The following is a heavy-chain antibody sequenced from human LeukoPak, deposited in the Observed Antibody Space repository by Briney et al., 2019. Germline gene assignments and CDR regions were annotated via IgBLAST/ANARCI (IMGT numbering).Heavy chain of an antibody. CDR1: GFTFSSYW. V-gene: IGHV3-7*04. J-gene: IGHJ6*03. CDR3: ARAQKAAAGSFNYYYYMDV. D-gene: IGHD6-13*01. CDR2: IKQDGSEK. Sequence: GGSLRLSCAASGFTFSSYWMSWVRQAPGKGLEWVANIKQDGSEKYYVDSVKGRFTISRDNAKNSLYLQMNSLRAEDTAVYYCARAQKAAAGSFNYYYYMDVWGKGTTVTVSS.